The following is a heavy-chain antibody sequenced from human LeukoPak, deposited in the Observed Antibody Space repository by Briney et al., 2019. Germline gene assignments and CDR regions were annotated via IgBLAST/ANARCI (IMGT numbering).Heavy chain of an antibody. CDR1: GFTFSIYS. D-gene: IGHD3-3*01. V-gene: IGHV3-23*01. CDR3: ATGGIFGVAADH. CDR2: ISGSGRSP. Sequence: GGSLRLSCAASGFTFSIYSMSWVRQAPGKGLEWVSGISGSGRSPYYADSVKGRFNISRDNSKNTLYLQMNSLRAEDTAVYYCATGGIFGVAADHWGQGTLVTVSS. J-gene: IGHJ5*02.